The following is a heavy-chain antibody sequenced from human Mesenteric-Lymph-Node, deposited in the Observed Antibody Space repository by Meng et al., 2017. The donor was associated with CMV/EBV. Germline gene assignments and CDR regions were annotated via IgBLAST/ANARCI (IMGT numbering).Heavy chain of an antibody. CDR2: IQEDGSDK. CDR1: GFTFSTYW. D-gene: IGHD3-22*01. V-gene: IGHV3-7*01. CDR3: AREYDSSGYPNWFDP. J-gene: IGHJ5*02. Sequence: GESLKISCEASGFTFSTYWMTWVRQAPGKGLEWVANIQEDGSDKYYVDSVKGRFTISRDNTKNSLYLQMNSLRAEDTAVYYCAREYDSSGYPNWFDPWGQGTLVTVSS.